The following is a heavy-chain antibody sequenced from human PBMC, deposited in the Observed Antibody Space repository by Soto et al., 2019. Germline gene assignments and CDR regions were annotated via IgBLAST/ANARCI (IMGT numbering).Heavy chain of an antibody. CDR1: GGTFSSYA. J-gene: IGHJ6*02. V-gene: IGHV1-69*01. D-gene: IGHD2-2*01. Sequence: QVQLVQSGAEVKKPGSSVKVSCKASGGTFSSYAISWVRQAPGQGLEWMGGIIPIFGTANYAQKFQGRVTITADASTSTAYMELSSLRSEDTAVYYCVREAIVVVTASDNYYYYGMDVWGQGTTVTVSS. CDR3: VREAIVVVTASDNYYYYGMDV. CDR2: IIPIFGTA.